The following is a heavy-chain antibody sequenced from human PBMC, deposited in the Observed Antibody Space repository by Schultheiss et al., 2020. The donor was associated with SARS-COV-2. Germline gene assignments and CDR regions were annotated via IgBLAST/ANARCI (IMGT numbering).Heavy chain of an antibody. D-gene: IGHD2-15*01. CDR1: GFTFSNAW. CDR3: TTDFDIVVVVAAST. J-gene: IGHJ6*01. CDR2: IKSKTDGGTT. Sequence: GESLKISCAASGFTFSNAWMSWVRQAPGKGLEWVGRIKSKTDGGTTDYAAPVKGRFTISRDDSKNTLYLQMNSLKTEDTAVYYCTTDFDIVVVVAASTWGKGTTVTVSS. V-gene: IGHV3-15*01.